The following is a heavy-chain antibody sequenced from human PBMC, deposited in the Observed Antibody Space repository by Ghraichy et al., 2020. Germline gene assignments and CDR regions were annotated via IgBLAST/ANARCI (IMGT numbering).Heavy chain of an antibody. V-gene: IGHV4-4*07. CDR1: GGSISSYY. Sequence: SETLSLTCTVSGGSISSYYWSWIRQPAGKGLEWIGRIYTSGSTNYNPSLKSRVTMSVDTSKNQFSLKLSSVTAADTAVYYCARDGGVYYDGSGYYGGGYCFDYWGQGTLVTVSS. CDR2: IYTSGST. CDR3: ARDGGVYYDGSGYYGGGYCFDY. J-gene: IGHJ4*02. D-gene: IGHD3-22*01.